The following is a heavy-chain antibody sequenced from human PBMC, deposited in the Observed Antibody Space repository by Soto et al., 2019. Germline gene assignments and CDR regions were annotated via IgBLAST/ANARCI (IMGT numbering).Heavy chain of an antibody. CDR3: AASRPTGDREAFDY. D-gene: IGHD7-27*01. CDR2: FDPEDGET. V-gene: IGHV1-24*01. CDR1: GYTLTELS. J-gene: IGHJ4*02. Sequence: ASVKVSCKVSGYTLTELSMHWVRQAPGKGLEWMGGFDPEDGETIYAQKFQGRVTMTEDTSTDTAYMELSSLRSEDTAVYYCAASRPTGDREAFDYWGQGTLVTVSS.